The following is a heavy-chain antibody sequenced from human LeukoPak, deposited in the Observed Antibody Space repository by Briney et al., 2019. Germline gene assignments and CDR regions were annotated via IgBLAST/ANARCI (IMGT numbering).Heavy chain of an antibody. CDR1: GFTFSSYA. V-gene: IGHV3-48*01. CDR3: ARDGQRGDY. CDR2: ISGSRSTI. J-gene: IGHJ4*02. D-gene: IGHD3-16*01. Sequence: GGSLRLSCAASGFTFSSYAMSWVRQAPGKGLEWVSYISGSRSTIYYADSVKGRFTISRDNAKNSLYLQMNSLRAEDTAVYYCARDGQRGDYWGQGTLVTVSS.